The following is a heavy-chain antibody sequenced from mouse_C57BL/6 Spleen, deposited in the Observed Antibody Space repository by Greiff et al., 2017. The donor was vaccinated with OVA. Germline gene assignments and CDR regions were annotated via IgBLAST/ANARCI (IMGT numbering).Heavy chain of an antibody. J-gene: IGHJ3*01. V-gene: IGHV1-62-2*01. CDR2: FYPGSGSI. CDR1: GYTFTEYT. Sequence: VQLQQSGAELVKPGASVKLSCKASGYTFTEYTIHWVKQRSGQGLEWIGWFYPGSGSIKYNEKFKDKATLTADKSSSTVYMALSRLTSEDSAVYFCARHEEAGGYDGYFSWCADWGKGTLVTVSA. CDR3: ARHEEAGGYDGYFSWCAD. D-gene: IGHD2-3*01.